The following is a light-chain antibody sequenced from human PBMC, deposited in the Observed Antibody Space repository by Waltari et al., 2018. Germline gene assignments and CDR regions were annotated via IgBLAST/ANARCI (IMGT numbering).Light chain of an antibody. V-gene: IGLV6-57*02. J-gene: IGLJ3*02. CDR2: EDG. CDR3: HSYVETHHV. Sequence: NFVLTQPHSVSESPGKTVTISCTGSSVSIASNYVQWYRQRPGSAPTTVIYEDGRRPSGVPDRFSGSIDRSSNSASLTISGLKTEDEGDYYCHSYVETHHVFGGGTKLTVL. CDR1: SVSIASNY.